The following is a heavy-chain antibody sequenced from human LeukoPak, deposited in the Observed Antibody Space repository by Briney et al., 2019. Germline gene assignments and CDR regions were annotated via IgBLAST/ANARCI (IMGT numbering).Heavy chain of an antibody. CDR1: GFTFTSYA. J-gene: IGHJ6*03. CDR2: ISGGGENT. V-gene: IGHV3-23*01. Sequence: GGSLRLSCAASGFTFTSYAMSWIRQAPGKGLEWVSAISGGGENTYYGDSVKGRFTISRDNAKNSLYLQMNSLRAEDTAVYYCARDSPHITMVRGVIYYYYYMDVWGKGTTVTVSS. CDR3: ARDSPHITMVRGVIYYYYYMDV. D-gene: IGHD3-10*01.